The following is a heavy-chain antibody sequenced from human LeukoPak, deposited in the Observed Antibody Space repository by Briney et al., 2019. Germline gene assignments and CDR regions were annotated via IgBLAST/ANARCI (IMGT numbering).Heavy chain of an antibody. D-gene: IGHD3-3*01. CDR1: GFTFDDYA. Sequence: GGSLRLSCAASGFTFDDYAMHWVRQAPGKGLEWVSGISWDSGSIGYADSVKGRFTISRDNAKNSLYLQMNSLRAEDTALYYCAKGAILETWGQGTLVTVSS. CDR2: ISWDSGSI. V-gene: IGHV3-9*01. J-gene: IGHJ4*02. CDR3: AKGAILET.